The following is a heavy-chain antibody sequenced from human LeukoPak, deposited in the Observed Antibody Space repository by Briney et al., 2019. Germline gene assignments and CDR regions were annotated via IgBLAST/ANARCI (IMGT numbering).Heavy chain of an antibody. CDR2: TVVGSGNT. J-gene: IGHJ4*02. CDR1: GFTFTSSA. V-gene: IGHV1-58*02. Sequence: SVKVSCKASGFTFTSSAMQWVRQARGQRLEWIGWTVVGSGNTNYAQKFQERVTITRDMSTSTAYMELSSLRAEDTAVYYCARDWAGTWGAARHLDSWGQGTLVTVSS. D-gene: IGHD6-6*01. CDR3: ARDWAGTWGAARHLDS.